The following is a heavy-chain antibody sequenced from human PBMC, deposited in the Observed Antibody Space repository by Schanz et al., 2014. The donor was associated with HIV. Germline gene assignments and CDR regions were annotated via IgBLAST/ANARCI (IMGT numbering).Heavy chain of an antibody. V-gene: IGHV3-30*19. Sequence: QVQLVESGGGVVQPGRSLRLSCAASGFTFSSFGMHWVRQAPGKGLEWVADLSHDGSNKYYADSVKGRFTISRDDSRNTLFLQMNSLRAADTAIYYCARERVGAIDCWGQGTLVTVSS. CDR3: ARERVGAIDC. CDR1: GFTFSSFG. D-gene: IGHD1-26*01. J-gene: IGHJ4*02. CDR2: LSHDGSNK.